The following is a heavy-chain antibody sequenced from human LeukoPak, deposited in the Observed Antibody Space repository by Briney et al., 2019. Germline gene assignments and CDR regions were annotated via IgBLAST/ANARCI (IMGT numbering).Heavy chain of an antibody. Sequence: GESLKISCAASRFTFSIYWMSWVRQAPGKGLEWVANINQDGSEKYYVDSVKGRFIISRDNAKNSLYLQMNSLRAEDTAVYFCARDPSLVAPPYWGQGTLVTVSS. J-gene: IGHJ4*02. CDR2: INQDGSEK. D-gene: IGHD2-8*02. CDR3: ARDPSLVAPPY. V-gene: IGHV3-7*01. CDR1: RFTFSIYW.